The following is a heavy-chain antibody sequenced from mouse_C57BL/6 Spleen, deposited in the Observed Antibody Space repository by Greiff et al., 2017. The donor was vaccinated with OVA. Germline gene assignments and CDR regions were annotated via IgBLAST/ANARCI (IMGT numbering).Heavy chain of an antibody. Sequence: QVQLQQSGAELVKPGASVKISCKASGYAFSSYWMTWVKQRPGKGLEWIGQIYPGDGDPNYNGQFKGKATLTADKSSSTLIIQLSSQATDDSAVYFCTRSGCYFDYWGQGTTLTVSS. CDR1: GYAFSSYW. D-gene: IGHD3-2*02. V-gene: IGHV1-80*01. J-gene: IGHJ2*01. CDR2: IYPGDGDP. CDR3: TRSGCYFDY.